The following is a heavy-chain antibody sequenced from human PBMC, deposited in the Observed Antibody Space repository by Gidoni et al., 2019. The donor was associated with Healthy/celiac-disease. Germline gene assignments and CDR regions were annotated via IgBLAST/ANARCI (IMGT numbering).Heavy chain of an antibody. CDR3: ARDQPYYYDSSGYRGWYFDL. Sequence: QVQLVQSGAEVKKPGASVKVSCKASGYTFTSYGISRVRQAPGQGLEWMGWISAYNGNTNYAQKLQGRVTMTTDTSTSTAYMELRSLRSDDTAVYYCARDQPYYYDSSGYRGWYFDLWGRGTLVTVSS. CDR1: GYTFTSYG. D-gene: IGHD3-22*01. J-gene: IGHJ2*01. CDR2: ISAYNGNT. V-gene: IGHV1-18*04.